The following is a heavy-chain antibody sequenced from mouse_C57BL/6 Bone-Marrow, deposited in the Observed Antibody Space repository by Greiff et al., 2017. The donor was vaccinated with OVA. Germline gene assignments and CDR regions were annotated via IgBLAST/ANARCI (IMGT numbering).Heavy chain of an antibody. CDR2: IYPGDGDT. V-gene: IGHV1-82*01. CDR3: ANLYSSYYFDY. Sequence: VQLQQSGPELVKPGASVKISCKASGYAFSSSWMNWVKQRPGKGLEWIGRIYPGDGDTNYNGKFKGKATLTADKSSSPAYMQLSSLTSEDSAVCFWANLYSSYYFDYWGQGTTLTVSS. D-gene: IGHD1-1*01. CDR1: GYAFSSSW. J-gene: IGHJ2*01.